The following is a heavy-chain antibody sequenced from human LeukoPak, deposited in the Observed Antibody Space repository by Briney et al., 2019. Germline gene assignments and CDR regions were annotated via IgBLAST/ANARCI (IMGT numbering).Heavy chain of an antibody. CDR1: GGSFSGYY. CDR3: RAGYRYGMDV. D-gene: IGHD3-9*01. V-gene: IGHV4-34*01. Sequence: SETLSLTCAVYGGSFSGYYWSWIRQPPGKGLEWIGKINHSGSTNYNPSLKSRVTISVDTSKNQFSLKLSSVTAADTAVYYCRAGYRYGMDVWGQGTTVTVSS. J-gene: IGHJ6*02. CDR2: INHSGST.